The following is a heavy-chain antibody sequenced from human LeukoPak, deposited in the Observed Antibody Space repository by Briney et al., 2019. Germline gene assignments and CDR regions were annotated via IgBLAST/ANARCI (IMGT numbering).Heavy chain of an antibody. CDR1: GGSISSSSYY. D-gene: IGHD3-22*01. CDR3: ARWYYYDSSGLRQGQNWFDP. J-gene: IGHJ5*02. V-gene: IGHV4-39*01. CDR2: IYYSGST. Sequence: PSETLSLTCTVSGGSISSSSYYWGWIRQPPGKGLEWIGSIYYSGSTYYNPSLKSRVTISVHTSKNQFSLKLSSVTAADTAVYYCARWYYYDSSGLRQGQNWFDPWGQGTLVTVSS.